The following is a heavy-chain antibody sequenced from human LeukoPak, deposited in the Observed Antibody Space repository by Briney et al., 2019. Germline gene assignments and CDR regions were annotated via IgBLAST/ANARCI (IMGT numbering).Heavy chain of an antibody. CDR3: ASDSGSSFDAFDI. J-gene: IGHJ3*02. CDR2: IYYSGGT. CDR1: GGSISSYY. V-gene: IGHV4-59*01. Sequence: SETLSLTCTVSGGSISSYYWSWIRQPPGKGLEWIGYIYYSGGTNYNPSLKSRVTISVDTSKNQFSLKLSSVTAADTAVYYCASDSGSSFDAFDIWGQGTMVTVSS. D-gene: IGHD1-26*01.